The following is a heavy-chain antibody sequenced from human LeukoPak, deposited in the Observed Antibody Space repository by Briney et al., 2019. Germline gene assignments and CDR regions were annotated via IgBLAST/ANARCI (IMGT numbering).Heavy chain of an antibody. Sequence: GGSLRLSCAAAGFTFTPYTMNWFRQPPGKGLEWVSYISRDGNTIYYADSVKGRFTISRDIAKKSLFLQMDSLRVEDTAMYYCAKGTTGTWGQGTPVTVSS. V-gene: IGHV3-48*01. CDR1: GFTFTPYT. D-gene: IGHD2-8*02. CDR3: AKGTTGT. J-gene: IGHJ5*02. CDR2: ISRDGNTI.